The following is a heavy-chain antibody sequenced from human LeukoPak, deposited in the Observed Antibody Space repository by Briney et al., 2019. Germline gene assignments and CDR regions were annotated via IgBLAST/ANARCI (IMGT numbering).Heavy chain of an antibody. J-gene: IGHJ4*02. D-gene: IGHD1-26*01. CDR2: ISSSSSTI. V-gene: IGHV3-48*04. CDR3: ASRIVGATNSPFDY. CDR1: GFTFSSYS. Sequence: GGSLRLSCAASGFTFSSYSMNWVRQAPGKGLEWVSYISSSSSTIYYADSVKGRFTISRDNAKNSLYLQMNSLRAEDTAVYCCASRIVGATNSPFDYWGQGTLVTVSS.